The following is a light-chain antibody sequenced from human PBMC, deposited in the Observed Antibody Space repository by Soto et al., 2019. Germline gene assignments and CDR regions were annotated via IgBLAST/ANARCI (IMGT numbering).Light chain of an antibody. V-gene: IGKV1-17*01. CDR2: AAS. Sequence: DIQMTQSPSSLSASVGDRVTITCRASQDVRNDLGWYQQKPGKAPKRLIYAASSLQGGVPSRFSGSGYGTEFTLTITSWQPEDVAAYYCLQHTPYALTFGGETKVEIK. CDR3: LQHTPYALT. CDR1: QDVRND. J-gene: IGKJ4*01.